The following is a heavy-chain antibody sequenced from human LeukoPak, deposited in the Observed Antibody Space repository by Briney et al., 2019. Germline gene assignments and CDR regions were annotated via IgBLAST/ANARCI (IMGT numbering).Heavy chain of an antibody. CDR3: AKDVSSGWYANWFDP. CDR2: ISWNSGSI. J-gene: IGHJ5*02. V-gene: IGHV3-9*01. Sequence: GGSLRLSCAASGFTFDDYAMHWVRQAPGKGLEGVSGISWNSGSIGYADSVKGRFTLSTDNEKNPLYLQINSPRAEDTALYYCAKDVSSGWYANWFDPWGQGTLVTVSS. CDR1: GFTFDDYA. D-gene: IGHD6-19*01.